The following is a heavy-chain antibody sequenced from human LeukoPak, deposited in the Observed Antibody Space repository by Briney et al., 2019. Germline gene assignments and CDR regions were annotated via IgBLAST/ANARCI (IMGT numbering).Heavy chain of an antibody. V-gene: IGHV3-30-3*01. CDR3: ARAYYYDSSGHWGHFDY. J-gene: IGHJ4*02. CDR2: ISYDGSNK. CDR1: GFTFSSYA. Sequence: GGSLRLSCAASGFTFSSYAMHWVRQAPGKGLEWVAVISYDGSNKYYADSVKGRFTISRDNSKNTLYLQMNSLRAEDTAVYYCARAYYYDSSGHWGHFDYWGQGTLVTVSS. D-gene: IGHD3-22*01.